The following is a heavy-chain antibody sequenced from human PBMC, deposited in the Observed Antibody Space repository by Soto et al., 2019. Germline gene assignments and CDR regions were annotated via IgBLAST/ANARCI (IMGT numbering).Heavy chain of an antibody. D-gene: IGHD3-9*01. CDR1: GFTFSSYA. V-gene: IGHV3-23*01. J-gene: IGHJ4*02. Sequence: GGSLRLSCAASGFTFSSYAMSWVRQAPGKGLEWVSAISGSGGSTYYADSVKGRFTISRDNSKNTLYLQMNSLRAEDTAVYYCAKRLRYYDILTGYYAPYFDYWGQGTLVTVSS. CDR2: ISGSGGST. CDR3: AKRLRYYDILTGYYAPYFDY.